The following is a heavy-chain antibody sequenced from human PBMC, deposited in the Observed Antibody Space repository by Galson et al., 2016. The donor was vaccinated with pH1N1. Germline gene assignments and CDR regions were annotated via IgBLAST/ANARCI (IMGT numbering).Heavy chain of an antibody. CDR2: INQDGNGK. D-gene: IGHD5-18*01. CDR1: GFTFRTYE. J-gene: IGHJ4*02. Sequence: SLRLSCAASGFTFRTYEMHWVRQAAGKGLEWVANINQDGNGKYYVDSVKGRFTISRDNAQNSLYLQIDNLRVDDTAVYYCARKYSGLDYWGQGTPVTVSS. CDR3: ARKYSGLDY. V-gene: IGHV3-7*04.